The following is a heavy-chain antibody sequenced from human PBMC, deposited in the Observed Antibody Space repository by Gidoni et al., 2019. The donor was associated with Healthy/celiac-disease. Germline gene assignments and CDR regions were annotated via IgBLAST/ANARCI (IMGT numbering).Heavy chain of an antibody. V-gene: IGHV4-59*01. CDR1: GGSISSYY. CDR3: ARDRWLVWEYYYYGMDV. D-gene: IGHD6-19*01. J-gene: IGHJ6*02. CDR2: IYYRGST. Sequence: QVQLQESGPGLVKPSETLSLTCTVSGGSISSYYWSWIRQPPGKGLEWIGYIYYRGSTNYNPSLKSRVTISVDTSKNQFSLKLSSVTAADTAVYYCARDRWLVWEYYYYGMDVWGQGTTVTVSS.